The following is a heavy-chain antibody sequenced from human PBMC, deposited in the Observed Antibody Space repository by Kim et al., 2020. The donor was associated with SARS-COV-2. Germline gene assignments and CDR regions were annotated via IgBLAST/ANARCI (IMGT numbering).Heavy chain of an antibody. J-gene: IGHJ5*02. Sequence: SETLSLTCTVSGGSISSYYWSWIRQPAGKGLEWIGRIYTSGSTNYNPSLKSRVTMSVDTSKNQFSLKLSSVTAADTAVYYCARDFDSSSWYWFDPRGQGTLVTVSS. D-gene: IGHD6-13*01. V-gene: IGHV4-4*07. CDR2: IYTSGST. CDR3: ARDFDSSSWYWFDP. CDR1: GGSISSYY.